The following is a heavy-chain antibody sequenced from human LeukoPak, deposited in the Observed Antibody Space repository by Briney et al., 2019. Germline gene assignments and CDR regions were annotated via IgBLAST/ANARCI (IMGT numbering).Heavy chain of an antibody. V-gene: IGHV3-21*01. J-gene: IGHJ6*03. CDR1: GFTFSSYN. CDR2: ITSGSSYI. Sequence: GGSLRLSCAASGFTFSSYNMNWVRQAPGKGLEWVSSITSGSSYIYYADSVKGRFTTSRDNAKNSLYLQMNSLRAEDTAVYYCARRTSPGYMDVWGKGTTVTVSS. D-gene: IGHD2-2*01. CDR3: ARRTSPGYMDV.